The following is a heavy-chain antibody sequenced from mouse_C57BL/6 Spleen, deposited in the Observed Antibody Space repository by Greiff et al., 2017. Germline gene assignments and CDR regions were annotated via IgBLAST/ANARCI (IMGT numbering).Heavy chain of an antibody. CDR1: GYAFSSYW. CDR2: IYPGDGDT. D-gene: IGHD1-1*01. CDR3: ARPDYGSSYWDFDV. V-gene: IGHV1-80*01. Sequence: QVQLKESGAELVKPGASVKISCKASGYAFSSYWMNWVKQRSGKGLEWIGQIYPGDGDTHYNGKFKGKATLTADKSSSTAYMQLSSLTSEDSAVDFCARPDYGSSYWDFDVGGTGTTVTVSS. J-gene: IGHJ1*03.